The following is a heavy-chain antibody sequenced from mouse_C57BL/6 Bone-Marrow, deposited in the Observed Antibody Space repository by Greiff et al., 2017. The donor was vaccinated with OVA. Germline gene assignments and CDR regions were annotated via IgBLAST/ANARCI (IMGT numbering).Heavy chain of an antibody. J-gene: IGHJ3*01. CDR2: IRLKSDNYAT. Sequence: EVQLVEPGGGLVQPGASMKLSCVASGFTFSNYWMNWVRQSPEKGLEWVAQIRLKSDNYATHYAESVKGRFTISREDSKSSVYLQMNNLRAKNAEIYYCTSTGTCANWGKETQVTVSA. CDR3: TSTGTCAN. D-gene: IGHD4-1*01. V-gene: IGHV6-3*01. CDR1: GFTFSNYW.